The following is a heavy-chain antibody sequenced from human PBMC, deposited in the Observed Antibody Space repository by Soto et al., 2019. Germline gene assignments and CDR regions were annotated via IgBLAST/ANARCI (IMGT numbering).Heavy chain of an antibody. CDR2: IYHSGST. J-gene: IGHJ5*02. CDR1: GYSISSGYY. D-gene: IGHD2-15*01. CDR3: ARAGCSGGSCLNWFDP. V-gene: IGHV4-38-2*01. Sequence: PSETLSLTCAVSGYSISSGYYWGWIRQPPGKGLEWIGSIYHSGSTYYNPSLKSRVTISVDTSKNQFSLKLSSVTAAGTAVYYCARAGCSGGSCLNWFDPWGQGTLVTVSS.